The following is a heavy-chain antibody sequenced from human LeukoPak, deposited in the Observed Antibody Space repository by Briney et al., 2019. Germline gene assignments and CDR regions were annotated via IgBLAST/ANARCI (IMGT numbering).Heavy chain of an antibody. J-gene: IGHJ4*02. CDR2: INPNSGGT. V-gene: IGHV1-2*02. Sequence: ASVTVSCNASGYTFTGSYMHWVRQAPGQGLEWMGWINPNSGGTNYAQKFQGRVTMTRDTSISTAYMELSRLRSDDTAVYYCRTDRYGDYGDYIYYWGQGTLVTVSS. D-gene: IGHD4-17*01. CDR1: GYTFTGSY. CDR3: RTDRYGDYGDYIYY.